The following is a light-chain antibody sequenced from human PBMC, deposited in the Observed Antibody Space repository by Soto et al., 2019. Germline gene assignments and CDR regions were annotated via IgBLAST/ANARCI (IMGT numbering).Light chain of an antibody. V-gene: IGKV3D-20*02. CDR3: QKRSLLFT. CDR2: GAS. J-gene: IGKJ4*01. Sequence: EIVLTQSPGTLSLSPGERATLSCRASRSVSSSYLAWYQQKPGQAPRLLIYGASSRATGIPDRISGSGSGTDFTLTISRLEPADFAVYYCQKRSLLFTFGGGTKVDIK. CDR1: RSVSSSY.